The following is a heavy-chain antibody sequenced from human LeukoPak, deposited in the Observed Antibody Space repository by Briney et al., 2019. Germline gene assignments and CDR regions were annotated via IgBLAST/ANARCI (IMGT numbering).Heavy chain of an antibody. Sequence: ASVKVPCKASGYTFTSYGISWVRQAPGQGLEWMGWISAYNGNTNYAQKFQGRVTMTTDTSTSTAYMELRSLRSDDTAVYYCARLDSSSWYSHGDEYFQHWGQGTLVTVSS. D-gene: IGHD6-13*01. CDR2: ISAYNGNT. J-gene: IGHJ1*01. CDR3: ARLDSSSWYSHGDEYFQH. V-gene: IGHV1-18*01. CDR1: GYTFTSYG.